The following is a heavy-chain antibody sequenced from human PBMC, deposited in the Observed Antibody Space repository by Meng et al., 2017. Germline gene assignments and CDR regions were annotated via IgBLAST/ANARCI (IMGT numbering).Heavy chain of an antibody. D-gene: IGHD4-17*01. J-gene: IGHJ5*02. CDR2: ISGSGGST. Sequence: GESLKISCAASGFTFSNYAMSWVRQAPGKGLEWVSAISGSGGSTYYADSEKGRFTISRDNSKNTLYLQMNSLRAEDAAVYYCAKDSGDYAVSWFDPWGQGTLVTVSS. CDR1: GFTFSNYA. V-gene: IGHV3-23*01. CDR3: AKDSGDYAVSWFDP.